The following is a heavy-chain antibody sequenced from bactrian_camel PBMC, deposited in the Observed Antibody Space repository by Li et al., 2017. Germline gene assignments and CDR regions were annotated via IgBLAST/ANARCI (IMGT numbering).Heavy chain of an antibody. V-gene: IGHV3S53*01. D-gene: IGHD1*01. CDR2: SYGETTT. CDR3: AASFYANARDKV. J-gene: IGHJ4*01. Sequence: HVQLVESGGGLVQPGGSLRLSCAASRYTLYIAWFRQAPGTEREVVAESYGETTTTYADSVKGRFTISRAYTPNTLYLQMNSLKPEDTAMYYCAASFYANARDKVWGQGTQVTVS. CDR1: RYTLY.